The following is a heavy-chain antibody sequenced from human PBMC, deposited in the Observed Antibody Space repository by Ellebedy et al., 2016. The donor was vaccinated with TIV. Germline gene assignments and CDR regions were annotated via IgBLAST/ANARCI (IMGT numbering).Heavy chain of an antibody. V-gene: IGHV3-23*01. D-gene: IGHD1-14*01. CDR2: ISGSGGST. CDR1: GFTFSSYA. CDR3: AREGTTHYYMDV. Sequence: GGSLRLXXAASGFTFSSYAMSWVRQAPGKGLEWVSAISGSGGSTYYADSVKGRFTISRDNSKNTLYLQMNSLRAEDTAVYYCAREGTTHYYMDVWGKGTTVTVSS. J-gene: IGHJ6*03.